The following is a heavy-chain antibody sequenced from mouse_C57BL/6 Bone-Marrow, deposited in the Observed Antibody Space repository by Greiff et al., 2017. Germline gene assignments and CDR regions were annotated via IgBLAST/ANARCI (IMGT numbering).Heavy chain of an antibody. V-gene: IGHV1-54*01. J-gene: IGHJ3*01. Sequence: VQLQQSGAELVRPGTSVKVSCKASGYAFTNYLIEWVKQRPGQGLEWIGESYPRSGNTYYNEKFKGKATLTADKSSSTAYMELRSLTSEDSAVYFCASPIYYGTAWFAYWGQGTLVTVSA. CDR2: SYPRSGNT. CDR1: GYAFTNYL. CDR3: ASPIYYGTAWFAY. D-gene: IGHD2-1*01.